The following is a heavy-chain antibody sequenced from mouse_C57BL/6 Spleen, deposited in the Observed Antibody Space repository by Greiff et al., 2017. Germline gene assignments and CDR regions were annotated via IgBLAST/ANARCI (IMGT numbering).Heavy chain of an antibody. CDR3: ASQIYYDHDGVAY. Sequence: VQLQQPGAELVKPGASVKLSCKASGYTFTSYWMHWVKQRPGQGLEWIGMIHPNSGSTNYNEKFKSKATLTVDKSSSTAYMQLSSLTSEDSAVYYCASQIYYDHDGVAYWGQGTLVTVSA. D-gene: IGHD2-4*01. CDR2: IHPNSGST. J-gene: IGHJ3*01. CDR1: GYTFTSYW. V-gene: IGHV1-64*01.